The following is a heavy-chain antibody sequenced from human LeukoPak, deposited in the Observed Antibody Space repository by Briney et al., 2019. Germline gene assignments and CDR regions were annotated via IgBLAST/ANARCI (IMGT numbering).Heavy chain of an antibody. Sequence: PGGSLRLSCAASGFIFSSYWTTWVRQAPGKGLEWVANINQDGSEKYYVDSVKGRFTISRDNTNNSLYLQMTGLRAEDTAVYYCATNSGTFHGFDIWGQGTMVTVSS. D-gene: IGHD1-26*01. CDR3: ATNSGTFHGFDI. V-gene: IGHV3-7*01. CDR1: GFIFSSYW. J-gene: IGHJ3*02. CDR2: INQDGSEK.